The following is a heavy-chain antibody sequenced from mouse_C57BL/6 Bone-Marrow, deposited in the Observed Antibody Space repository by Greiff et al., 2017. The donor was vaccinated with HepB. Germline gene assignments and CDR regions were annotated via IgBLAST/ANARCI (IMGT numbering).Heavy chain of an antibody. CDR1: GFTFSDYY. CDR2: ISNGGGST. D-gene: IGHD1-1*01. Sequence: EVKVVESGGGLVQPGGSLKLSCAASGFTFSDYYMYWVRQTPEKRLEWVAYISNGGGSTYYPDTVKGRFTISRDNAKNTLYLQLSRLKSEDTAIYYCARRGYGSRPNVWGTGTTVTVSS. J-gene: IGHJ1*03. V-gene: IGHV5-12*01. CDR3: ARRGYGSRPNV.